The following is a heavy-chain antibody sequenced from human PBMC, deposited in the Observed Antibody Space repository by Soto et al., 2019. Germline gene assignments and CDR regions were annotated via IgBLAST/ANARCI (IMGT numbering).Heavy chain of an antibody. CDR1: GFSFSNYA. J-gene: IGHJ3*01. V-gene: IGHV3-23*01. CDR2: ISDVDDAT. CDR3: AKAARYCSGGSCYSHAFDL. Sequence: PGGSLRLSCETSGFSFSNYAMTWVRQAPGKGLEWVSTISDVDDATYSADSVKGRFTISRDNSRNTLFLQMNSLRAEDTAVFYWAKAARYCSGGSCYSHAFDLWGQGTMVTVSS. D-gene: IGHD2-15*01.